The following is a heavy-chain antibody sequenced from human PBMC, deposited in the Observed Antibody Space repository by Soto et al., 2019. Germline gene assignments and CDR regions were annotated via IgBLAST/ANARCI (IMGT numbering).Heavy chain of an antibody. D-gene: IGHD6-19*01. Sequence: PGGSLRLSFADSEFTFRDYYMSWIRQAPGKGLEWVSYISSSGSTIYYADSVKGRFTISRDNAKNSLYLQMNSLRAEDTAVYYCARGLYSSGWYYWGQGTLVTVSS. CDR2: ISSSGSTI. J-gene: IGHJ4*02. CDR1: EFTFRDYY. CDR3: ARGLYSSGWYY. V-gene: IGHV3-11*01.